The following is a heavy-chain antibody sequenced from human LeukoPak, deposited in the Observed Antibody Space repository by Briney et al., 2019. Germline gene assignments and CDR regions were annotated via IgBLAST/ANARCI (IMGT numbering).Heavy chain of an antibody. CDR2: IIPIFGTA. CDR3: ARGPRYCSGGSCYSVAFDI. J-gene: IGHJ3*02. V-gene: IGHV1-69*01. CDR1: GGTFSSYA. Sequence: SVKVSCKASGGTFSSYAISWVRQAPGQGLEWMGGIIPIFGTANYAQKFQGRVTITADESTSTAYMKLSSLRSEDTAVYYCARGPRYCSGGSCYSVAFDIWGQGTMVTVSS. D-gene: IGHD2-15*01.